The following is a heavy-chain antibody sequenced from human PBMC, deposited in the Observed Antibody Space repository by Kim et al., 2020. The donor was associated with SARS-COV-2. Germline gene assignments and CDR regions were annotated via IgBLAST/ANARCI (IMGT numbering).Heavy chain of an antibody. D-gene: IGHD6-13*01. CDR3: ARTPGESSWSNAFDI. J-gene: IGHJ3*02. V-gene: IGHV4-31*02. Sequence: PSLKSRVTISVDTSKNQFSLKLSSVTAADTAVYYCARTPGESSWSNAFDIWGQGTMVTVSS.